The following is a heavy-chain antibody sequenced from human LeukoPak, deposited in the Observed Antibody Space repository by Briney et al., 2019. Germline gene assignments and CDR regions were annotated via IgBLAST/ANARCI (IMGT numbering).Heavy chain of an antibody. D-gene: IGHD3-10*01. Sequence: GSSLKVSCKASGGTFSSYAISWVRQAPGQGLEWMGGIIPIFGTANYAQKFQGRVTITADESTSTAYMELSSLRSEDTAVYYCARVSGFGSGSYYNRIYMDVWGKGTTVTVSS. CDR2: IIPIFGTA. CDR3: ARVSGFGSGSYYNRIYMDV. V-gene: IGHV1-69*01. CDR1: GGTFSSYA. J-gene: IGHJ6*03.